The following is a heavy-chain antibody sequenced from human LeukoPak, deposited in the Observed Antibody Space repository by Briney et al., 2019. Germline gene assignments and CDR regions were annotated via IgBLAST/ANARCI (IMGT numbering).Heavy chain of an antibody. J-gene: IGHJ5*02. D-gene: IGHD6-13*01. CDR1: GGSVSSGSYY. Sequence: SETLSLTCTVSGGSVSSGSYYWNWIRQPPGKGLEWIGYIYYSGSTNYNPSLKSRVSISVDTSKNQFSLKLSSVTAADTAVYYCARGTLYSSSWLNWFDPWGQGTLVTVSS. CDR3: ARGTLYSSSWLNWFDP. V-gene: IGHV4-61*01. CDR2: IYYSGST.